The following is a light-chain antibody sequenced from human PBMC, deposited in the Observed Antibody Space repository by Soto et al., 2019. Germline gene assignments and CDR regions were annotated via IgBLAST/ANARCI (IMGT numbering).Light chain of an antibody. CDR3: MQARQTLT. Sequence: VMTQPPLSPPVTPGALASIYCRSSQPLLHSNGCNYVGWYLKKPGQSPQLLIGAGCKRASGVPDRFSGSGSGTDFTLKISRVEAEYDGVYCCMQARQTLTFGQGTRLDI. V-gene: IGKV2-28*01. CDR1: QPLLHSNGCNY. J-gene: IGKJ5*01. CDR2: AGC.